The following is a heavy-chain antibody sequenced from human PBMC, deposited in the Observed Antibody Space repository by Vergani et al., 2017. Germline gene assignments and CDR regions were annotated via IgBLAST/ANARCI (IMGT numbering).Heavy chain of an antibody. CDR2: IKQDGSEK. CDR1: GFTFSSYW. CDR3: AKRKGYCSSTSCYTGDYYYYYYMDV. V-gene: IGHV3-7*01. Sequence: EVQLVESGGGLVQPGGSLRLSCAASGFTFSSYWMSWVRQAPGKGLEWVAKIKQDGSEKYYVDSVKGRFTISRDNAKNSLYLQMNSLRAEDTAVYYCAKRKGYCSSTSCYTGDYYYYYYMDVWGKGTTVTVSS. J-gene: IGHJ6*03. D-gene: IGHD2-2*02.